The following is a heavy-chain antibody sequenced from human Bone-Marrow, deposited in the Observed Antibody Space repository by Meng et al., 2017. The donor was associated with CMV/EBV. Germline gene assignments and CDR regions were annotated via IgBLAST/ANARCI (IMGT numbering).Heavy chain of an antibody. D-gene: IGHD2-2*02. Sequence: GESLKISCAASGFTFSSYSMNWVRQAPGKGLEWVSSISSSSSYIYYADSVKGRFTISRDNAKNSLYLQMNSLRAEDTAVYYCARDGGEGIVVVPAAITSHYFDYWGQGTRVTGSS. CDR2: ISSSSSYI. V-gene: IGHV3-21*01. CDR1: GFTFSSYS. J-gene: IGHJ4*02. CDR3: ARDGGEGIVVVPAAITSHYFDY.